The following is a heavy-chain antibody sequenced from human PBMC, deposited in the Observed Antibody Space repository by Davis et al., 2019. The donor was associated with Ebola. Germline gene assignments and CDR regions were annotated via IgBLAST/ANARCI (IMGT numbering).Heavy chain of an antibody. CDR3: AGGSGSSWPSFDY. CDR1: GGSISSSSYY. J-gene: IGHJ4*02. CDR2: IYYSGST. D-gene: IGHD6-13*01. Sequence: PSETLSLTCTVSGGSISSSSYYWGWIRQPPGKGLEWIGSIYYSGSTYYNPSLKSRVTISVDTSKNQFSLKLRSVTAADTAVYYCAGGSGSSWPSFDYWGQGTLVTVSS. V-gene: IGHV4-39*07.